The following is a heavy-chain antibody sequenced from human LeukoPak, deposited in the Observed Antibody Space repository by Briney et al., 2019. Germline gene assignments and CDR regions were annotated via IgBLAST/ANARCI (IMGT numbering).Heavy chain of an antibody. D-gene: IGHD1-26*01. CDR3: ATREVGPFDY. Sequence: SETLSLTCAVYGGSFSGYYWSWIRQPPGKGLEWIGEINHSGSTNYNPSLKSRVTISVDTSKNQFSLELSSVTAADTAVYYCATREVGPFDYWGQGTLVTVSS. J-gene: IGHJ4*02. CDR2: INHSGST. CDR1: GGSFSGYY. V-gene: IGHV4-34*01.